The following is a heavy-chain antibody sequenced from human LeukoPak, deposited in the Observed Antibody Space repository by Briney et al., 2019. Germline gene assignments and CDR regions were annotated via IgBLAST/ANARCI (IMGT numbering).Heavy chain of an antibody. J-gene: IGHJ3*02. V-gene: IGHV4-34*01. CDR2: INHSGST. D-gene: IGHD3-22*01. CDR1: GGSFSGYY. Sequence: PSETLSLTCAVYGGSFSGYYWSWIRQPPGKGLEWIGEINHSGSTNYNPSLKSRVTISVDTSKNQFSLKLSSVTAADTAVYYCARDLYDSRDDAFDIWGQGTMVTVSS. CDR3: ARDLYDSRDDAFDI.